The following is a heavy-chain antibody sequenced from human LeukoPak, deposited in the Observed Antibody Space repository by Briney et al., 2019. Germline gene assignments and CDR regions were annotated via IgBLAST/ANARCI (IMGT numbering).Heavy chain of an antibody. CDR3: AGLWATVAAQSIDY. V-gene: IGHV4-34*01. J-gene: IGHJ4*02. CDR2: INHSGST. D-gene: IGHD6-19*01. Sequence: PSETLSLTCAVYGESFSGYYWSWIRQPPGKGLEWIGEINHSGSTTYNPSLKSRVTISVDTSKNQFSLKLSFVTAADTAVYYCAGLWATVAAQSIDYWGQGTLVTVSS. CDR1: GESFSGYY.